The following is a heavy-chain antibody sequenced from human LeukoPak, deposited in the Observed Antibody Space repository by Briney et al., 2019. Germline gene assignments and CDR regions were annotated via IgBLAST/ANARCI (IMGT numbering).Heavy chain of an antibody. J-gene: IGHJ4*02. D-gene: IGHD3-22*01. Sequence: PGGSLRLSCAASGFTFSSYSMNWVRQAPGKGLEWVAVNSYDGSKTYYADSVKGRFTISRDNTKHTVHLQMNNLRPEDTAVYYCATSMIVVRRNDYWGQGTLVTVSS. V-gene: IGHV3-30*03. CDR3: ATSMIVVRRNDY. CDR2: NSYDGSKT. CDR1: GFTFSSYS.